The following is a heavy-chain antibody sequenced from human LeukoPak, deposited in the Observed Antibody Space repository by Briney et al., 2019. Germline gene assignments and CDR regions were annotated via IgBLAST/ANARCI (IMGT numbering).Heavy chain of an antibody. CDR2: ISSSGSTI. Sequence: PGGSLRLSCAASRFTFSSYEMNWVRQAPGKGLEWVSYISSSGSTIYYADSVKGRFTISRDNAKNSLYLQMNSLRAEDTAVCYCARDGYSYGNFDYWGQGTLVTVSS. CDR1: RFTFSSYE. V-gene: IGHV3-48*03. J-gene: IGHJ4*02. D-gene: IGHD5-18*01. CDR3: ARDGYSYGNFDY.